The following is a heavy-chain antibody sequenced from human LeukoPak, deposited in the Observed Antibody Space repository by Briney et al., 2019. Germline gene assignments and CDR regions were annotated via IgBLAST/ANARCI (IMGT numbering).Heavy chain of an antibody. CDR2: IIPIFGTA. CDR1: GGTFSSYA. D-gene: IGHD5-12*01. Sequence: ASVKVSCKASGGTFSSYAISWVRQAPGQGLEWMGGIIPIFGTANYAQKFQGRVTITADKSTSTAYMGLSSLRSEDTAVYYCARVAGYSGYDSNLYYYYYYMDVWGKGTTVTVSS. CDR3: ARVAGYSGYDSNLYYYYYYMDV. J-gene: IGHJ6*03. V-gene: IGHV1-69*06.